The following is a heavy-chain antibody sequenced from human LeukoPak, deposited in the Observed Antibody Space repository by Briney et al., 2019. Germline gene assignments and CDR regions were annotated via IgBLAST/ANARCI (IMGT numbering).Heavy chain of an antibody. CDR1: GFTFSSYA. D-gene: IGHD3-3*01. J-gene: IGHJ4*02. V-gene: IGHV3-23*01. CDR2: ISGSGGST. CDR3: AKQAASPVSYDFWSGYYLV. Sequence: GGSLRLSCAASGFTFSSYAMSWVRQAPGKGLEWVSAISGSGGSTYYADSVKGRFTISRDNSKNTLYLQMNSLRAEDTAVYYCAKQAASPVSYDFWSGYYLVWGQGTLVTVSS.